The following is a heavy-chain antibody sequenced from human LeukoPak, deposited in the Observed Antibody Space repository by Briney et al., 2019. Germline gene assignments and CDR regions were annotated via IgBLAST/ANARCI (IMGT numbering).Heavy chain of an antibody. Sequence: GRSLRLSCAASGFTFSSYGMHWVRQAPGKGLEWVAVISYDGSNKYYADSVKGRFTISRDNSKNTLYLQMNSLRAEDTAVYYCASPPLYIAAAGQREVFDYWGQGTLVTVSS. D-gene: IGHD6-13*01. V-gene: IGHV3-30*03. CDR2: ISYDGSNK. CDR3: ASPPLYIAAAGQREVFDY. J-gene: IGHJ4*02. CDR1: GFTFSSYG.